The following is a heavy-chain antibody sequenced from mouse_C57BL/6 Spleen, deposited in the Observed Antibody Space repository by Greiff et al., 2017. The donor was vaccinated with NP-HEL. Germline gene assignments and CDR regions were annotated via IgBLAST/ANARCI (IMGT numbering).Heavy chain of an antibody. V-gene: IGHV5-4*01. CDR2: ISDGGSYT. Sequence: EVQRVESGGGLVKPGGSLKLSCAASGFTFSSYAMSWVRQTPEKRLEWVATISDGGSYTYYPDNVKGRFTISRDNAKNNLYLQMSHLKSEDTAMYYCARDPRDGSGYVAWFAYWGQGTLVTVSA. J-gene: IGHJ3*01. CDR1: GFTFSSYA. D-gene: IGHD3-2*02. CDR3: ARDPRDGSGYVAWFAY.